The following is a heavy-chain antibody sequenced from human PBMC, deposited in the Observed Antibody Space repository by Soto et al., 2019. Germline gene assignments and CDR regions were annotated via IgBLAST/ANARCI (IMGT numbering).Heavy chain of an antibody. CDR2: IYCSGST. D-gene: IGHD4-17*01. V-gene: IGHV4-31*03. CDR3: ASTYGDYFDY. Sequence: SETLSLTCTVSGGSISSGGYYWSWIRQHPGKGLEWIGYIYCSGSTYYNPSLKSRVTISVDTSKNQFSLKLSSVTAADTAVYYCASTYGDYFDYWGQGTLVTVSS. J-gene: IGHJ4*02. CDR1: GGSISSGGYY.